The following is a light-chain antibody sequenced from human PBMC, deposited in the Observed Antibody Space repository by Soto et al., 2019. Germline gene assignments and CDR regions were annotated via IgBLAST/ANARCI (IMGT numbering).Light chain of an antibody. V-gene: IGKV1-39*01. J-gene: IGKJ2*01. CDR2: AAS. Sequence: DIQMTQSPSSLSASVGDRVTITCRASQSISSYLNWYQQKPGKAPKLLIYAASSLQSGFPSRFTGSESGIYFTLTISRLQPEGFANYDCKQSNSIPHTFGQGTKLESK. CDR3: KQSNSIPHT. CDR1: QSISSY.